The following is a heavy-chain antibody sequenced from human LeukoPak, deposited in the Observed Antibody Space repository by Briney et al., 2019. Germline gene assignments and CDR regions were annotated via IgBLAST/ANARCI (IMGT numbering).Heavy chain of an antibody. Sequence: GGSLRLSCAASGFTFGHHGMHWVRRAPGKGLEWVAFILYDGSNKYYVDSVKGRFTISRDNSKNALSLQMNSLRAEDTAMYYCARAVDKGTGYYMDFWGQGILVTVSS. CDR1: GFTFGHHG. CDR3: ARAVDKGTGYYMDF. J-gene: IGHJ4*02. V-gene: IGHV3-30*02. CDR2: ILYDGSNK. D-gene: IGHD3-22*01.